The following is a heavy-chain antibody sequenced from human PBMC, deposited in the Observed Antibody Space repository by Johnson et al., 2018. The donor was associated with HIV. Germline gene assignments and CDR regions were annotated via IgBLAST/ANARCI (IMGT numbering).Heavy chain of an antibody. CDR2: IKEDGSDK. Sequence: VQLVESGGGLVKPGGSLRLSCVASGFTFSNAWMSWVRQAPGKGLEWVANIKEDGSDKYYVDSVKGRFTISRDNAKNSLYLQMTSLRVEDTAVYYCGRDVTPWYSNTWFDAYDIWGQGTMVTVSS. CDR3: GRDVTPWYSNTWFDAYDI. CDR1: GFTFSNAW. J-gene: IGHJ3*02. D-gene: IGHD6-13*01. V-gene: IGHV3-7*01.